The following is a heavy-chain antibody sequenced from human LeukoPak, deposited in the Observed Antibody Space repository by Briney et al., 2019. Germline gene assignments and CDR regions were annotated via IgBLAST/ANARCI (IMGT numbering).Heavy chain of an antibody. CDR1: GGSISSYY. CDR2: IYYSGST. CDR3: ARNNYYDSSGYFDAFDI. V-gene: IGHV4-59*01. Sequence: AETLYLTCTVSGGSISSYYWSWIRQPPGKGLEWIGYIYYSGSTNYNPSLKSRVTISVDTSKNQFSLKLSSLTAADTAVYYCARNNYYDSSGYFDAFDIWGQGTMVTVSS. J-gene: IGHJ3*02. D-gene: IGHD3-22*01.